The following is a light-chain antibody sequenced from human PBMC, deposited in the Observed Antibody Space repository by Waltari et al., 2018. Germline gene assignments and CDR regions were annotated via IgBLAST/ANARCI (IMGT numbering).Light chain of an antibody. CDR1: SSDIGDYNY. Sequence: QSALTQPASVSGSPGQSITISCTGTSSDIGDYNYVSWYQQYPGKAPKVVIFEVSDRPSGVSSRFSGSKSGNTASLTISGLQAEDEADYYCSSYTRNTALYVFGSGTKVTV. V-gene: IGLV2-14*01. CDR2: EVS. J-gene: IGLJ1*01. CDR3: SSYTRNTALYV.